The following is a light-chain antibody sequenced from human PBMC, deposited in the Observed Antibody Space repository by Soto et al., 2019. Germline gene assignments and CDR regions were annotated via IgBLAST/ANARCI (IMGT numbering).Light chain of an antibody. V-gene: IGKV1-33*01. Sequence: DIQMTQSPSSLSASVGDRVTISCQASQDISNYLNWYQQKPGKAPKLLIYDASNVERGVPSRFTGSGSGTDFSFTISSLRPEDIATYYCQQYHSLPLTFGGGTKVDIK. CDR1: QDISNY. J-gene: IGKJ4*01. CDR2: DAS. CDR3: QQYHSLPLT.